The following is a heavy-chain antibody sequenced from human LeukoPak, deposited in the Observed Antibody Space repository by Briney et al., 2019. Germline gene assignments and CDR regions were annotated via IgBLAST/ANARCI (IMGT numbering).Heavy chain of an antibody. Sequence: GGSLRLSCAASGFTFSNYAMHWVRQAPGKGLEWVAVISYDGNSKYYEDSAKGRFTISRDNSKNTLYLQMNSLRAEDTAVYYCARDSYCSSTSCYYGMDVWGQGTTVTVSS. J-gene: IGHJ6*02. V-gene: IGHV3-30*04. CDR1: GFTFSNYA. CDR3: ARDSYCSSTSCYYGMDV. CDR2: ISYDGNSK. D-gene: IGHD2-2*01.